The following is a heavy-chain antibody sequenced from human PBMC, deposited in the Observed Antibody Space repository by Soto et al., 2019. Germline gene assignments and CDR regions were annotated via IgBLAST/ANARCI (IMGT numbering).Heavy chain of an antibody. Sequence: SETLSLTCAVYGGSFSGYDWTWIRQPPGTGLEWIGEINHSGSTNYNPSLKSQVTISVDTSKNQFSLKLTSVTAADTAVYYCARDKITGLFDYWGQGTLVTVSS. CDR3: ARDKITGLFDY. CDR2: INHSGST. V-gene: IGHV4-34*01. D-gene: IGHD2-8*02. J-gene: IGHJ4*02. CDR1: GGSFSGYD.